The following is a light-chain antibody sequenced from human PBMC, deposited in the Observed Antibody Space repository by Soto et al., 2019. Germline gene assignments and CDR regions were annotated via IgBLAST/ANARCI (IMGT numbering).Light chain of an antibody. Sequence: EIVLTQSPGTLSLSPGERATLSCRASQSVSSSYLAWYQQKPGQAPRLLIYDASSRAAGIPDRFSGSGSGTDFTLTISRLEPEDFVVYFCQQYGSSPSYTFGQGTKLEIK. CDR3: QQYGSSPSYT. J-gene: IGKJ2*01. V-gene: IGKV3-20*01. CDR2: DAS. CDR1: QSVSSSY.